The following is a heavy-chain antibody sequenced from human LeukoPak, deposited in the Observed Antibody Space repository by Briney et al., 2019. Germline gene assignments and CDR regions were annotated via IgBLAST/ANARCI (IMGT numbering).Heavy chain of an antibody. CDR3: VREKSGGTYDY. V-gene: IGHV1-46*01. CDR1: GYTFTAYY. CDR2: IRPGDTRT. Sequence: ASVKVSCKASGYTFTAYYIQRVRKAPGQGLEWMGTIRPGDTRTTYAQKFQGRVTMTWDMSTTTGYMELSSLRSEDTAVYYCVREKSGGTYDYWGQGTLVTVSS. J-gene: IGHJ4*02. D-gene: IGHD3-16*01.